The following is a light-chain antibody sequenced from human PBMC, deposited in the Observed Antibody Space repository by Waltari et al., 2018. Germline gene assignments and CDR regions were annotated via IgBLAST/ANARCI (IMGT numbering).Light chain of an antibody. J-gene: IGLJ3*02. V-gene: IGLV4-69*01. Sequence: QLLLTQSPSASASLGASVKLTCTLSSGHSSNIIAWLQQQPEKGPRYLMEVNSDGSHSKGDEIPDRFSGSSSGAERYLTISTVQSEDEADYYCQTGGHGTWVFGGGTKLTVL. CDR3: QTGGHGTWV. CDR2: VNSDGSH. CDR1: SGHSSNI.